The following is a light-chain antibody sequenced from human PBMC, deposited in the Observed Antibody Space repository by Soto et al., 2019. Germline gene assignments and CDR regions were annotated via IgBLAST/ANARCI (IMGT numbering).Light chain of an antibody. Sequence: EIVLTQSPATLSSSPLERATLSCSPSPTVNSRLAWYQHKPGQAPRLLIYHTSNRATGIPARFSGSGSGTDFTLTISSLEPEDFAVYYCQQRSNWQGATFGGGTKVDIK. CDR1: PTVNSR. V-gene: IGKV3-11*01. J-gene: IGKJ4*01. CDR2: HTS. CDR3: QQRSNWQGAT.